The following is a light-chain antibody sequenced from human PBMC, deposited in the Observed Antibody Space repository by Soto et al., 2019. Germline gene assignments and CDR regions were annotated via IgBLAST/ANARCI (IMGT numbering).Light chain of an antibody. CDR2: DAY. V-gene: IGKV3-11*01. J-gene: IGKJ5*01. CDR1: QSFRGL. Sequence: EVVLTQSPVTLSLSPGEIATISCRASQSFRGLLAWYQQNPGQAPRLLIYDAYNRATGIPPRFSGSGSGTDFTLTISSLEPEDSAVYYCQQRHMWPITFGQGTRLEI. CDR3: QQRHMWPIT.